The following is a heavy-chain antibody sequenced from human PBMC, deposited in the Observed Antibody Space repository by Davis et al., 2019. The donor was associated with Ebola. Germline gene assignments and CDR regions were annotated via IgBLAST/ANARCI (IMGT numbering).Heavy chain of an antibody. Sequence: GESLKISCAASGFTFSSYVMSWVRQAPGKGLEWVSALDSSGYATGYANSVKGRFTTSSDNSKNTLYLRMNSLRAEDTAIYYCAKSNPGSKQWPGPFDSWGQGTLVTVSS. CDR1: GFTFSSYV. J-gene: IGHJ4*02. CDR2: LDSSGYAT. CDR3: AKSNPGSKQWPGPFDS. D-gene: IGHD6-19*01. V-gene: IGHV3-23*05.